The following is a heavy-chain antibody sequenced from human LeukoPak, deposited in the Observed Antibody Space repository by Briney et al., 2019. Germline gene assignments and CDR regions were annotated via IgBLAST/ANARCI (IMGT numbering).Heavy chain of an antibody. CDR1: GFTFSNYD. CDR3: GKYLQPSGYPYALDM. Sequence: GGSLRLCCSAAGFTFSNYDMGWVRQAAGEGLEWVCSITASGFTNYADSARGRFTISRDNAKNTLYLQMNSLRAEDTALYYCGKYLQPSGYPYALDMWGQGTMVTVSS. J-gene: IGHJ3*02. D-gene: IGHD5-12*01. V-gene: IGHV3-23*01. CDR2: ITASGFT.